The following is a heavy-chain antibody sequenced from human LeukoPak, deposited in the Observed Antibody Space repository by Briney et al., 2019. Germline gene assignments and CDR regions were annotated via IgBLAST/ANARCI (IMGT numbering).Heavy chain of an antibody. CDR1: GGSISSYY. Sequence: SETLSLTCTVSGGSISSYYWSWIRQPPGKGLAWIGHVYYSGSTNYNPSLKSRVTISVDTSKNQFSLKLSSVTAADTAVYYCARRATMVRGVIIWGQGTLVTVSS. CDR2: VYYSGST. CDR3: ARRATMVRGVII. D-gene: IGHD3-10*01. J-gene: IGHJ4*02. V-gene: IGHV4-59*08.